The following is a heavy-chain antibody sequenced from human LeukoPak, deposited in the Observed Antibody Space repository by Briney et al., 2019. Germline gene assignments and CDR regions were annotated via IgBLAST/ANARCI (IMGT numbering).Heavy chain of an antibody. J-gene: IGHJ4*02. Sequence: SSVKVSCKASGGTFSSYAISWVRQAPGQGLEWMGGIIPIFGTANYAQKFQGRVTITADESTSTAYMELSSLRSEDTAVYYCARERGDYYDGSGYYRGYFDYWGQGTLVTVSS. CDR2: IIPIFGTA. D-gene: IGHD3-22*01. V-gene: IGHV1-69*01. CDR1: GGTFSSYA. CDR3: ARERGDYYDGSGYYRGYFDY.